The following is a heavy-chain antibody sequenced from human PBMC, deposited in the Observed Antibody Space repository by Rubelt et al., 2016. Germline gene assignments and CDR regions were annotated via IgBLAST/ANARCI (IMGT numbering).Heavy chain of an antibody. CDR3: ARRYSSSRSYYYGMDV. V-gene: IGHV5-10-1*01. J-gene: IGHJ6*02. CDR2: IDPSDSYT. D-gene: IGHD6-6*01. Sequence: ISWVRQMPGKGLEWMGRIDPSDSYTNYSPFFQGHVTISADKSLSTAYLQWSSLKASDTAMYYCARRYSSSRSYYYGMDVWGQGTTVPVSS.